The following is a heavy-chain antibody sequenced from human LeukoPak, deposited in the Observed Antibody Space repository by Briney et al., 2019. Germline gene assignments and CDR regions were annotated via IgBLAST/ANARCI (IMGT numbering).Heavy chain of an antibody. CDR3: ASRIFGVVINDY. D-gene: IGHD3-3*01. Sequence: SETLSLTCTVSGGSISSYYWSWIRQPPGKGLEWIGSIYYSGSTYYNPSLKSRVTISVDTSKNQFSLKLSSVTAADTAVYYCASRIFGVVINDYWGQGTLVTVSS. CDR2: IYYSGST. V-gene: IGHV4-59*05. CDR1: GGSISSYY. J-gene: IGHJ4*02.